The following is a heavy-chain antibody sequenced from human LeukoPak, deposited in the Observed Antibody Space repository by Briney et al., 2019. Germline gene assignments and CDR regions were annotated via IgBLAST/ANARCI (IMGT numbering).Heavy chain of an antibody. V-gene: IGHV1-2*04. D-gene: IGHD2/OR15-2a*01. Sequence: ASVKVSCEASGYTFTGYYMHWVRQAPGQGLEWMGWINPNSGGTNYAQKFQGWVTMTRDTSISTAYMELSRLRSDDTAVYYCARENISKYYFDYWGQGTLVTVSS. CDR1: GYTFTGYY. J-gene: IGHJ4*02. CDR3: ARENISKYYFDY. CDR2: INPNSGGT.